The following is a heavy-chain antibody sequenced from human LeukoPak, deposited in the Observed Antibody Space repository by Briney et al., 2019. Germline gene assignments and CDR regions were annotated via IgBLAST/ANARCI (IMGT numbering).Heavy chain of an antibody. D-gene: IGHD3-22*01. CDR1: GGSLNSGDFY. CDR2: IYDNGNT. Sequence: PSQTLSLTCTVSGGSLNSGDFYGGWIRQPPGKGLEWIGYIYDNGNTYYNPSLKSRLSISLDTSKNQFSLKLSSVTAADTAVYYCVRGSVVVNFNYWGQGTLVTVSS. J-gene: IGHJ4*02. CDR3: VRGSVVVNFNY. V-gene: IGHV4-30-4*01.